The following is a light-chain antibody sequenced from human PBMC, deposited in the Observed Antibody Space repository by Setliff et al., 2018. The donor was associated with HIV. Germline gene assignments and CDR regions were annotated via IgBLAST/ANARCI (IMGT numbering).Light chain of an antibody. J-gene: IGLJ1*01. CDR2: DVN. V-gene: IGLV2-14*03. Sequence: HSALTQPASVSGSPGQSVTISCTGTSTDIGAQDFVSWYQQRPGNAPKLIIFDVNNRPSGISTRFFGSKSGNTASLTISGLQPEDEGDYYCSAYTTRRTYVFGSGTKVTVL. CDR1: STDIGAQDF. CDR3: SAYTTRRTYV.